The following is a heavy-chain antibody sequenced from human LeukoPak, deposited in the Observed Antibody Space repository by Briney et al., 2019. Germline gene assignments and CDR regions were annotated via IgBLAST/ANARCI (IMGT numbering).Heavy chain of an antibody. CDR3: AKRGYCSVASCSQTPYYFDY. J-gene: IGHJ4*02. Sequence: TGGPLRLSCAASGIYDMSWVRQAPGKGLEWVSSISDNDENTYYADSVKGRFTMSRDNSRNTLYLQMNNLRAEDTAVYYCAKRGYCSVASCSQTPYYFDYWGQGTLVTVSS. V-gene: IGHV3-23*01. CDR2: ISDNDENT. CDR1: GIYD. D-gene: IGHD2-15*01.